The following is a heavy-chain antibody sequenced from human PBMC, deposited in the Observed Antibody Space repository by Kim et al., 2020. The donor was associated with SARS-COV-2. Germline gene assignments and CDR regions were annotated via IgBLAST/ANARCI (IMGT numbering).Heavy chain of an antibody. CDR1: GFTFSSYI. D-gene: IGHD6-13*01. V-gene: IGHV3-30*04. CDR3: AREDSSTYNYYYGMDV. J-gene: IGHJ6*02. Sequence: GGSLRLSCAASGFTFSSYIMHWVRQAPGKGLEWVTLISYDGSNKYYADSVKGRFTISRDNSKNTLYLQMNSLRPEDTAVYYCAREDSSTYNYYYGMDVWGQGTTVTVSS. CDR2: ISYDGSNK.